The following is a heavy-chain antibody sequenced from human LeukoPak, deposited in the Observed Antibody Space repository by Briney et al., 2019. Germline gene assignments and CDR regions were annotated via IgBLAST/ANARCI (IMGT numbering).Heavy chain of an antibody. CDR3: AKVGPRGYSYGHDY. Sequence: GGSLRLSCAASGFTFSSYAMSWVRQAPGKGLEWVSAISGSGGSTYYADSVKGRFTISRDNSKNTLYLQMNSLRAENTAVYYCAKVGPRGYSYGHDYWGQGTLVTVSS. CDR2: ISGSGGST. V-gene: IGHV3-23*01. J-gene: IGHJ4*02. D-gene: IGHD5-18*01. CDR1: GFTFSSYA.